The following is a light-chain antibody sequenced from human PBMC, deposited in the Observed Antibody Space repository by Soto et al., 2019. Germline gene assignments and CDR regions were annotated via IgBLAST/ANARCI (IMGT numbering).Light chain of an antibody. J-gene: IGKJ2*01. CDR1: QNVGHN. Sequence: EVVLTQSPGTLSLSPGESATLSCRASQNVGHNLAWSQQKPGQAPRILIYAASDRATGIPARFRGSGSDTDFTLTNTSVEPEDFAVYYCQQRSRCPRYTFGQGTKL. V-gene: IGKV3-11*01. CDR3: QQRSRCPRYT. CDR2: AAS.